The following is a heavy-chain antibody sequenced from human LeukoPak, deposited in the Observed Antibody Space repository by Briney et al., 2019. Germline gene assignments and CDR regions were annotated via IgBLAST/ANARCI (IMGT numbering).Heavy chain of an antibody. V-gene: IGHV3-23*01. CDR1: GFTFSSYA. CDR3: AKGRGYCSSTSCWRTFDY. D-gene: IGHD2-2*01. Sequence: PGRSLRLSCAASGFTFSSYAISSARQPPGKGLEWVTAISVSGGSTYYADSVKGRFTISRDNSKNTLYLQMNSLRAEDTAVYYCAKGRGYCSSTSCWRTFDYWGQGTLVTVSS. CDR2: ISVSGGST. J-gene: IGHJ4*02.